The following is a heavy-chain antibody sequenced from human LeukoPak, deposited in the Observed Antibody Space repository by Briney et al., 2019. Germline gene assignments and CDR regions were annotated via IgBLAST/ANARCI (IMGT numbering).Heavy chain of an antibody. V-gene: IGHV3-21*04. J-gene: IGHJ4*02. CDR2: ISSSSSYI. Sequence: GGSLRLSCAASGFTFSSYSMNWVRQAPGKGLEWVSSISSSSSYIYYADSVKGRFTISRDNAKTSLYLQMTSLGAEDTAFYYCARRSGRYSTGWYELDYWGQGTLVTVSS. CDR3: ARRSGRYSTGWYELDY. D-gene: IGHD6-19*01. CDR1: GFTFSSYS.